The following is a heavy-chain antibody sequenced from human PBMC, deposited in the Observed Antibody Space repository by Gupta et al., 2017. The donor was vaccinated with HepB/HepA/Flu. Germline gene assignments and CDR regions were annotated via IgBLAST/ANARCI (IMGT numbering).Heavy chain of an antibody. J-gene: IGHJ4*02. D-gene: IGHD6-13*01. CDR2: INTNSGGT. CDR1: GYSFTGQH. V-gene: IGHV1-2*04. Sequence: QVQLVQSGAEVKKPGASVKVSCKASGYSFTGQHIHWVRQAPGKGLEWIGWINTNSGGTNYAQKFQDWVTMSRDTSISTAYMELRSLKSDDTAIYYCARGGGIALEFDYWGQGTLVTVSS. CDR3: ARGGGIALEFDY.